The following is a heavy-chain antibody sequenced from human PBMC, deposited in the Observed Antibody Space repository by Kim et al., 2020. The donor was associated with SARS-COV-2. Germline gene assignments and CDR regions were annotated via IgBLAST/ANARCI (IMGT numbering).Heavy chain of an antibody. J-gene: IGHJ5*02. Sequence: GGSLRLSCAASGFTFSGYAMSWVRQAPGKGLEWVSGISGSGGNTFYADSVKGRFTISRDNSKSTVFLQIDSLRVEDTGIYYCMKGMSGVVAIDRWGQGTLFTVSS. D-gene: IGHD2-15*01. V-gene: IGHV3-23*01. CDR1: GFTFSGYA. CDR3: MKGMSGVVAIDR. CDR2: ISGSGGNT.